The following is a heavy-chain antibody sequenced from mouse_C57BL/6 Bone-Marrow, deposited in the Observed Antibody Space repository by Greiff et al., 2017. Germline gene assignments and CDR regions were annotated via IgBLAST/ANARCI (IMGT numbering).Heavy chain of an antibody. CDR3: TGATGPPFAY. D-gene: IGHD4-1*02. V-gene: IGHV6-3*01. Sequence: EVHLVESGGGLVQPGGSMKLSCVASGFTFSNYWMNWVRQSPEKGLEWVAQIRLKSDNYATHYAESVKGRFTISRDDSKSSAYLQMNNLRAEDTGIYYCTGATGPPFAYWGQGTLVTVSA. J-gene: IGHJ3*01. CDR1: GFTFSNYW. CDR2: IRLKSDNYAT.